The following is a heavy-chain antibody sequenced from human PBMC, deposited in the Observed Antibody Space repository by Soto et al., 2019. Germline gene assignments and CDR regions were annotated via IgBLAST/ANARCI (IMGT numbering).Heavy chain of an antibody. CDR2: IYISGST. V-gene: IGHV4-4*07. CDR1: GDSISSYY. Sequence: QVQLQESGPGLVKPSETLSLTCTVSGDSISSYYWSWIRQPAGKGLEWIGRIYISGSTDYNPSLKSRVSMSVDRSKNQFSLKLTSVTAADPAVYYCVRDCSGGGCYSDYGMDVWGQGTTVTVSS. CDR3: VRDCSGGGCYSDYGMDV. J-gene: IGHJ6*02. D-gene: IGHD2-15*01.